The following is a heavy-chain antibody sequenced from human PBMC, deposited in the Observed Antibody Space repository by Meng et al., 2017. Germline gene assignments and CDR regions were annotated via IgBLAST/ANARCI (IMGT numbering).Heavy chain of an antibody. V-gene: IGHV4-34*01. CDR2: INHSEST. J-gene: IGHJ4*02. Sequence: AGLWELAVTCAVDGAVFGGSYCGYYWISIGQPPGMVLEVIGDINHSESTTSNPSLKSRVTISEDKSSHQFSLVLSSVTAADSAVYYCARGVRLSDYWGQGTLVTVSS. CDR1: GGSYCGYY. CDR3: ARGVRLSDY.